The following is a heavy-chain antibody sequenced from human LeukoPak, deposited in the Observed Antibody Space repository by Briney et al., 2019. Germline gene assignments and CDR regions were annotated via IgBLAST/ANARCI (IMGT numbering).Heavy chain of an antibody. CDR3: TTAGWYDSSGPTPGIFDH. CDR2: IKSKTDGGTT. D-gene: IGHD3-22*01. Sequence: PGGSPRLSCIASGFTFSNYAMNWVRQAPGKGLEWVGRIKSKTDGGTTDYAAPVKGRFTISRDDSKNTLYLQMNSLKTEDTAVYYCTTAGWYDSSGPTPGIFDHWGQGTLVTVSS. V-gene: IGHV3-15*01. J-gene: IGHJ4*02. CDR1: GFTFSNYA.